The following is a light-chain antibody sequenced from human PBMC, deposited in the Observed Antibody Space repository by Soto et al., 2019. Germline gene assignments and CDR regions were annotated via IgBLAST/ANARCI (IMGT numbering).Light chain of an antibody. CDR1: QDIAKN. CDR3: QQYDNLLPIT. J-gene: IGKJ5*01. Sequence: IQMTQSPSSLSASVGDRVTITCQASQDIAKNLNWYQQKPGKAPKLLIYDASILKTGVASRFSGSGSATHFTFTISILQSEDIATYYCQQYDNLLPITFGQGTRLEIK. CDR2: DAS. V-gene: IGKV1-33*01.